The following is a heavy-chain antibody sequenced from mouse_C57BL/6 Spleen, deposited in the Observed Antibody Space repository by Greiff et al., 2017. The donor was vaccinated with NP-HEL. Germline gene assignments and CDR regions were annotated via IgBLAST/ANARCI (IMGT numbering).Heavy chain of an antibody. V-gene: IGHV1-15*01. CDR2: IDPETGGT. CDR3: TRGGYSNYLYAMDY. Sequence: QVQLQQSGAELVRPGASVTLSCKASGYTFTDYEMHWVKQTPVHGLEWIGAIDPETGGTAYNQKFKGKAILTADKSSSTAYMELRSLTSEDSAVYYCTRGGYSNYLYAMDYWGKGTSVTVSS. J-gene: IGHJ4*01. D-gene: IGHD2-5*01. CDR1: GYTFTDYE.